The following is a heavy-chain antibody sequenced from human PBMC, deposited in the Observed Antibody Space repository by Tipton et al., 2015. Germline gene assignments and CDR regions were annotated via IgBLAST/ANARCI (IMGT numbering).Heavy chain of an antibody. J-gene: IGHJ4*02. CDR3: ARARGRHGGLFDS. Sequence: TLSLTCTISTYSISRDSYWGWIRQPPGKGLEWIGSISHSGNTYYNPSLKSRVTISVDTSKTQFSLKMSSVTASDTAVYYCARARGRHGGLFDSWGQGSLVTASS. CDR2: ISHSGNT. V-gene: IGHV4-38-2*02. CDR1: TYSISRDSY. D-gene: IGHD4-23*01.